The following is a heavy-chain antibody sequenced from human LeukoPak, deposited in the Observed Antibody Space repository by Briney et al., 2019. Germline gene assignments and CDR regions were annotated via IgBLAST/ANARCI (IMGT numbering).Heavy chain of an antibody. CDR2: IYTSGST. CDR1: GGSISSGSYY. Sequence: PSETLSLTCTVSGGSISSGSYYWSWIRQPAGKGLEWIGRIYTSGSTNYNPSLKSRVTISVDTSKNQFSLKLSSVTAADTAAYYCARGPTYYYDSSGYYSEYYFDYWGQGTLVTVSS. CDR3: ARGPTYYYDSSGYYSEYYFDY. D-gene: IGHD3-22*01. J-gene: IGHJ4*02. V-gene: IGHV4-61*02.